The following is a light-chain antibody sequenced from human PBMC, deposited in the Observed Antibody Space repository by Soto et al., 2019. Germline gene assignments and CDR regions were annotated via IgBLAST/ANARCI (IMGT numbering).Light chain of an antibody. Sequence: EIVLAQCPGIQPLSPGESATLSCSASQSVRRSFLAWYQQTAGQAPRLVIYGASRRETGIPDRFSGSGAGTECTRPISRLQTEDVPVDYCQQYVSSTWAFGQGTKVDIK. CDR2: GAS. V-gene: IGKV3-20*01. CDR3: QQYVSSTWA. CDR1: QSVRRSF. J-gene: IGKJ1*01.